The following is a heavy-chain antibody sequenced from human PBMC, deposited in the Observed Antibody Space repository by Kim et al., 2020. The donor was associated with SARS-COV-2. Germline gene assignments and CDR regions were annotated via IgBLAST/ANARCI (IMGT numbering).Heavy chain of an antibody. CDR2: IKQDGSEK. Sequence: GGSLRLSCAASGFMFSSYWMSWVRQAPGKGLEWVANIKQDGSEKYYVDSVKGRFTISRDNAENSLYLQMSSLSAEDTAVYYCARDRGWLQFDYWGQGTLVTVSS. D-gene: IGHD5-12*01. CDR1: GFMFSSYW. J-gene: IGHJ4*02. CDR3: ARDRGWLQFDY. V-gene: IGHV3-7*01.